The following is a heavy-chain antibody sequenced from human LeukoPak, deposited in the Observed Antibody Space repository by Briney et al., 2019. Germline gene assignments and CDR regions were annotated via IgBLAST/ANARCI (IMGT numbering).Heavy chain of an antibody. CDR1: GFTFSSYA. Sequence: PGGSLRFSCAAPGFTFSSYAMSWVRQAPGKGLEWVSAISESGGSTSYADSVKGRFTISRDNSKSTLFLQMNSLRAEDTAVYYCAKSQTYDFWSGSDYYFDYWGQGTLVTVSS. D-gene: IGHD3-3*01. V-gene: IGHV3-23*01. CDR2: ISESGGST. CDR3: AKSQTYDFWSGSDYYFDY. J-gene: IGHJ4*02.